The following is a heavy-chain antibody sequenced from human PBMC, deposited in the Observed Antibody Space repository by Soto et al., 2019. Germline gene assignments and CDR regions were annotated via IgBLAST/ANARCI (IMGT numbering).Heavy chain of an antibody. CDR3: ANRGYCSSTSCYALDWYFDL. CDR1: GFTFSSYA. J-gene: IGHJ2*01. Sequence: VQLLESGGGLVQPGGSLRLSCAASGFTFSSYAMSWVRQAPGKGLEWVSAISGSGGSTYYADSVKGRFTISRDNSKNTLYLQMNSLRAEDTAVYYCANRGYCSSTSCYALDWYFDLWGRGTLVTVSS. D-gene: IGHD2-2*01. CDR2: ISGSGGST. V-gene: IGHV3-23*01.